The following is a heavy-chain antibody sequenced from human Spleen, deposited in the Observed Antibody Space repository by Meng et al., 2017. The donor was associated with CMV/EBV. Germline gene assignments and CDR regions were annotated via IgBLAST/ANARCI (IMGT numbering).Heavy chain of an antibody. CDR3: ARLGGYYPPHWYFDI. D-gene: IGHD3-22*01. CDR2: IYYSGST. Sequence: QLQLQESGPGLVQPSETLSLTGTVSGGSISSSSYYWGWIRQPPGKGLEWIGSIYYSGSTYYNPSLKSRVTISVDTSKNQFSLKLSSVTAADTAVYYCARLGGYYPPHWYFDIWGRGTLVTVSS. J-gene: IGHJ2*01. CDR1: GGSISSSSYY. V-gene: IGHV4-39*07.